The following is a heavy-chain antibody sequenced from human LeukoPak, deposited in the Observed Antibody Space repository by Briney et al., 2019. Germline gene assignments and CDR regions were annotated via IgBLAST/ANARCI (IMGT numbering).Heavy chain of an antibody. CDR3: GRERVSAYDY. CDR2: IKPDGNEQ. CDR1: GFTFSNAW. V-gene: IGHV3-7*01. Sequence: PGGSLRLSCAASGFTFSNAWMNWVRQAPGKGPEWVASIKPDGNEQYYVDSVRGRFTISRDNSKDSLFLQMDSLRDDDTAVYYCGRERVSAYDYWGQGTLVTVSS. J-gene: IGHJ4*02.